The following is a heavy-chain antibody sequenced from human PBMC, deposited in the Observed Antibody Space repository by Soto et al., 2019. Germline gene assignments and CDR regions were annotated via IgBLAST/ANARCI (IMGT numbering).Heavy chain of an antibody. CDR3: ARSDSSGYQEYYYYYYGMDV. J-gene: IGHJ6*02. CDR2: IYPGDSDT. CDR1: GYSFTSYW. Sequence: GESLKISCKGSGYSFTSYWIGWVRQMPGKSLEWMGIIYPGDSDTRYSPSFQGQVTISADKSISTAYLQWSSLKASDTAMYYCARSDSSGYQEYYYYYYGMDVWGQGTTVTVSS. D-gene: IGHD3-22*01. V-gene: IGHV5-51*01.